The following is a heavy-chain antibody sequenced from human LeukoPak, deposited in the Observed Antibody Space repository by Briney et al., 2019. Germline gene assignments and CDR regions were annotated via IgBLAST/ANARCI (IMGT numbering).Heavy chain of an antibody. CDR1: GFTFSSYS. Sequence: TGGSLRLSCAASGFTFSSYSMNWVRQAPGKGLEWVAVIWYDGSNKYYADSVKGRFTISRDNSKNTLYLQMNSLSTEDTAVYYCAKTTTGYSSGRYPGWPVDYWGQGTLVTVSS. J-gene: IGHJ4*02. D-gene: IGHD6-19*01. CDR2: IWYDGSNK. CDR3: AKTTTGYSSGRYPGWPVDY. V-gene: IGHV3-33*06.